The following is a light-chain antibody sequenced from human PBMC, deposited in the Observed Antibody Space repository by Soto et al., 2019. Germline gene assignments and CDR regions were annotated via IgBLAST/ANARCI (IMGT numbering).Light chain of an antibody. CDR2: DAS. J-gene: IGKJ5*01. V-gene: IGKV3-11*01. CDR3: QQRSNWPIT. CDR1: QSVSSY. Sequence: EIVLTQSPATLSLSPVEIATLSFMASQSVSSYLAWYQQKPGQAPRLLIYDASNRATGIPARFSGSGSGTDFTLTISSLEPEDFAVYYCQQRSNWPITFGQGTRLEIK.